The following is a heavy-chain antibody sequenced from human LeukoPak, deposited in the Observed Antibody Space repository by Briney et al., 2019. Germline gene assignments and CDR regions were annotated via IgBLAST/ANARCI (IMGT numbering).Heavy chain of an antibody. V-gene: IGHV3-21*01. Sequence: GGSLRLSCAASGFTFSSYTMHWVRQIPGERPEWVSSISGDTTYIYYADSLKGRFTISRDNTNTSLFLQMNSLRAEDTAVYYCARVRSAYSGTDAFDIWGQGTMVTVSS. CDR2: ISGDTTYI. CDR3: ARVRSAYSGTDAFDI. CDR1: GFTFSSYT. D-gene: IGHD6-13*01. J-gene: IGHJ3*02.